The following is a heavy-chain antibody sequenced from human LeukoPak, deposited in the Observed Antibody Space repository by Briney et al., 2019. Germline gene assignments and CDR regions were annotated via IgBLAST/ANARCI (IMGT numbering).Heavy chain of an antibody. J-gene: IGHJ4*02. CDR2: INPSGGST. D-gene: IGHD6-19*01. V-gene: IGHV1-46*01. CDR3: ARGGRIAVAKVLGDY. CDR1: GYTFTSYY. Sequence: GASVKVSCKASGYTFTSYYMHWVRQAPGQGLEWMGLINPSGGSTNYAQKFQGRVTMTRDTSTSTVYMELSSLRSEDTAVYYCARGGRIAVAKVLGDYWGQGTLVTVSS.